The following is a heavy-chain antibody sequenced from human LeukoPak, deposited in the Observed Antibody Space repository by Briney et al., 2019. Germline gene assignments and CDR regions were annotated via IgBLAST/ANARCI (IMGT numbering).Heavy chain of an antibody. CDR2: IGPAGDT. Sequence: SGGSLRLSCAASGFTFTSYDMHWVRQATGKGLEWVSAIGPAGDTYYPGSVKGRFTISRDNAKNSLYLQVNSLRAGDTAVYYCARGRSSGWYDFDYWDQGTLVTVSS. CDR1: GFTFTSYD. D-gene: IGHD6-19*01. CDR3: ARGRSSGWYDFDY. V-gene: IGHV3-13*01. J-gene: IGHJ4*02.